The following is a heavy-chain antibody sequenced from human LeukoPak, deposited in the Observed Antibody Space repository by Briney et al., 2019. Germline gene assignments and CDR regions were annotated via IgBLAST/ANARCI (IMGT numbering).Heavy chain of an antibody. CDR3: ARARDLITMVRGVYTPPDY. CDR2: INPNSGGT. V-gene: IGHV1-2*02. CDR1: GYTFTGYY. Sequence: ASVKVSCKASGYTFTGYYMHWVRQAPGQGLEWMGWINPNSGGTNYAQKFQGRVTMTRDTSISTAYMELSRLRSDDTAVYYCARARDLITMVRGVYTPPDYWDQGTLVTVSS. D-gene: IGHD3-10*01. J-gene: IGHJ4*02.